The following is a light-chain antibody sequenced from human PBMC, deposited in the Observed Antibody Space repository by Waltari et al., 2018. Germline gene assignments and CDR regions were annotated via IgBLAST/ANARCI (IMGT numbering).Light chain of an antibody. CDR1: RSDVGGYNF. Sequence: QSALTQPRSVSGSPGQSVTISCTGTRSDVGGYNFVSWYQQHPGTAPKLIISDVTKRHAEVPARFSGSKSGNTASLTISGLQGEEEADYYCSSYAGDYVAFGGGTNLTVL. CDR2: DVT. J-gene: IGLJ2*01. V-gene: IGLV2-11*01. CDR3: SSYAGDYVA.